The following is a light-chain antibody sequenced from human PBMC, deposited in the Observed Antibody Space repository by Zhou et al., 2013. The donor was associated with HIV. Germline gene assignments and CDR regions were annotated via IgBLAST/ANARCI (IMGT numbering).Light chain of an antibody. CDR2: KVS. CDR3: MQGRHWGLT. J-gene: IGKJ4*01. CDR1: QSLVHTNKNTY. Sequence: VVMTQSPLSLPVTLGQAASISCRSSQSLVHTNKNTYLNWFQQRPGQSPRRLIYKVSIRDSGVPDRFRGSGSGTDFTLKISRVEAEIVGLYYFMQGRHWGLTFGGGTKVEIK. V-gene: IGKV2-30*02.